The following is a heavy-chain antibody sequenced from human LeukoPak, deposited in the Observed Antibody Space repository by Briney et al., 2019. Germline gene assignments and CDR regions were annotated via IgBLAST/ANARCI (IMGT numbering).Heavy chain of an antibody. Sequence: TGGSLRLSCAASGFTFSDYAMTWVRQAPGKGLEWVSAISGSGAGTYYADSVKGRFTISRDNSKDTLYLQMNSLRGEDTAVYYCAKVPSGVGAYYFYGMDVWGQGTTVTVSS. CDR3: AKVPSGVGAYYFYGMDV. J-gene: IGHJ6*02. CDR1: GFTFSDYA. D-gene: IGHD3-16*01. V-gene: IGHV3-23*01. CDR2: ISGSGAGT.